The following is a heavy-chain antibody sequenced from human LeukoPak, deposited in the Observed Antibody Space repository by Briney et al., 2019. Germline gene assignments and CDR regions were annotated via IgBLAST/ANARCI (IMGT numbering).Heavy chain of an antibody. CDR3: ARAGYSSSWTFDY. CDR1: GGSISSYY. CDR2: IYYSGST. V-gene: IGHV4-59*01. J-gene: IGHJ4*02. Sequence: PSETPSLTCTVSGGSISSYYWSWIRQPPGKGLEWIGYIYYSGSTNYNPSLKSRVTISVDTSKNQFSLKLGSVTAADTAVYYCARAGYSSSWTFDYWGQGTLVTVSS. D-gene: IGHD6-13*01.